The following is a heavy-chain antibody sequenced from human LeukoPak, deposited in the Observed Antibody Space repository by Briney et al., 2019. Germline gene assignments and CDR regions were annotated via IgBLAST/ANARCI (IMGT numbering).Heavy chain of an antibody. Sequence: SVKVSCKTSGGTFNNYAISWVRQAPGQGLEWMGGIIHIFGTTNYAQKFQGRVTITADGSTGTAWMELSSLRSEDTAVYYCAISSSGYTYGYVSGWFDPWGQGTQVTVSS. J-gene: IGHJ5*02. CDR1: GGTFNNYA. CDR3: AISSSGYTYGYVSGWFDP. CDR2: IIHIFGTT. D-gene: IGHD5-18*01. V-gene: IGHV1-69*01.